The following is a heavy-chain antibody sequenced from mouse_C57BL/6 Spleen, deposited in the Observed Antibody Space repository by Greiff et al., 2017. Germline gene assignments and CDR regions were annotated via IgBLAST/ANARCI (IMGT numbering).Heavy chain of an antibody. V-gene: IGHV1-69*01. CDR2: IDPSDSYT. Sequence: QVQLKQPGAELVMPGASVKLSCKASGYTFTSYWMHRVKQRPGQGLEWIGEIDPSDSYTNYNQKFKGKSTLTVDKSSSTAYMQLSSLTSEDSAVYYCARSYEAWFAYWGQGTLVTVSA. CDR3: ARSYEAWFAY. D-gene: IGHD1-1*01. J-gene: IGHJ3*01. CDR1: GYTFTSYW.